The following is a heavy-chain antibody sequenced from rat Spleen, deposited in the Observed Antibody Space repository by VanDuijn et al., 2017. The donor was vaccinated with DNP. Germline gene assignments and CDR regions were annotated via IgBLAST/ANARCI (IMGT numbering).Heavy chain of an antibody. Sequence: EVQLVESGGGLVQPGRALKLSCAVSGFTFRNYGMAWVRQAPKKGLEWVASTTTGGANTNYRDSVKGRFTISRDNVKNILYLKVDSLRSEDTATYYCTTGYSRRFTYWGQGTLVTVSS. CDR3: TTGYSRRFTY. CDR1: GFTFRNYG. CDR2: TTTGGANT. V-gene: IGHV5S13*01. J-gene: IGHJ3*01. D-gene: IGHD1-2*01.